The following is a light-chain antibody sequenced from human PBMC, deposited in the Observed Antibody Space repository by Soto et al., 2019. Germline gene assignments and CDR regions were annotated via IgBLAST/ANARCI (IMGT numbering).Light chain of an antibody. CDR1: SSDVGSYYP. J-gene: IGLJ1*01. Sequence: QSALTQPASMSGSPGQSITISCTGTSSDVGSYYPVSWFQQHPGKPPKLIIYEVNKRPSGVSDRFSGSKSGNTASLTISGLQAADEAEYYCCSYAGDTTFFVFGTGTKLTVL. V-gene: IGLV2-23*02. CDR3: CSYAGDTTFFV. CDR2: EVN.